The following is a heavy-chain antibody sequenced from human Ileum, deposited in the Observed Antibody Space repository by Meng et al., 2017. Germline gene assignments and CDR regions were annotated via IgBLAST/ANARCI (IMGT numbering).Heavy chain of an antibody. J-gene: IGHJ4*02. CDR2: ISTSGTTI. CDR3: ARVGSGYSGFDY. CDR1: GFTFSTYE. V-gene: IGHV3-48*03. D-gene: IGHD3-3*01. Sequence: GESLKISCAASGFTFSTYEMNWVRQAPGKGLECISYISTSGTTILYADCVKGRFTLSRDNAKNSLYLQMNSLRVEDTAVYYCARVGSGYSGFDYWGQGTLVTVSS.